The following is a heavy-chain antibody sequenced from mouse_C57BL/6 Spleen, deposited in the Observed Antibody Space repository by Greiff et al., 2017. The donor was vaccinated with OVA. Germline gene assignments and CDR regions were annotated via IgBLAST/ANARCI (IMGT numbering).Heavy chain of an antibody. CDR2: ISAGGSYT. CDR1: GFTFSSYA. V-gene: IGHV5-4*03. CDR3: TRVDGTYYFDY. D-gene: IGHD2-3*01. Sequence: EVKVEESGGGLVKPGGSLKLSCAASGFTFSSYAMSWVRPTPEKRLEWVATISAGGSYTYYPDNVKGRFTISRDKAKNNLYLQMSHLKSEDTAMYYCTRVDGTYYFDYRGQGTTLTVSS. J-gene: IGHJ2*01.